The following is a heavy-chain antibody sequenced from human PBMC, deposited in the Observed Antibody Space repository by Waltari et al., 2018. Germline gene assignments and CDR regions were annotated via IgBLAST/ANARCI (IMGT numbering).Heavy chain of an antibody. J-gene: IGHJ6*02. CDR3: VRVPSLGGLTDYYYYGLDV. Sequence: QAQLVQSGSEVKRPGAAVKVSCKASGYMFTGNYIHWVRQVTGQGLDWMGWFNPNSGGTKYSQKFQGRVTMTSDTSISTAYMELRSLTSDDTAVYYCVRVPSLGGLTDYYYYGLDVWGQGTTVTVSS. CDR2: FNPNSGGT. CDR1: GYMFTGNY. V-gene: IGHV1-2*02. D-gene: IGHD6-6*01.